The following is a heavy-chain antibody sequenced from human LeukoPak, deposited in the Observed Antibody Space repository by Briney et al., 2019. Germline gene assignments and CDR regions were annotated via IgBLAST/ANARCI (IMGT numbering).Heavy chain of an antibody. V-gene: IGHV3-33*01. Sequence: PGRSLILSCVASGFTFSNHGMHWVRQAPGKGMGWVAVIWDDGRVEYYEDSVKGRFTVSRDNSKNTLYLQMHSLRVEDTAVYYCASVSGDGDPTHYGMDVWGKGTTVTVSS. CDR3: ASVSGDGDPTHYGMDV. CDR2: IWDDGRVE. D-gene: IGHD4-17*01. J-gene: IGHJ6*04. CDR1: GFTFSNHG.